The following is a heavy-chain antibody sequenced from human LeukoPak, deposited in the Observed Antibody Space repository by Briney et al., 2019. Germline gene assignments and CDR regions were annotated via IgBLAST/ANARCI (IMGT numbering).Heavy chain of an antibody. CDR3: ARDRALNDFWSGNVYYFDY. Sequence: PVGSLRLSRAASGFTFSSYSTNWVRQAPGKGLEWVSSISSSCSYIYYADTVRGRFTIPRDNAKHSLYLHMNTLRAEDTAVYYCARDRALNDFWSGNVYYFDYWGQGTLVTVSS. CDR2: ISSSCSYI. CDR1: GFTFSSYS. D-gene: IGHD3-3*01. V-gene: IGHV3-21*01. J-gene: IGHJ4*02.